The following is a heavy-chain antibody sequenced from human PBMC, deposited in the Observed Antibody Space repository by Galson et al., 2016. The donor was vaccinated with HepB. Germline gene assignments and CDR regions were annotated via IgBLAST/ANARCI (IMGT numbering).Heavy chain of an antibody. J-gene: IGHJ6*03. Sequence: SLRLSCAASGFTFPYAWMSWVRQAPGKGLEWVGRIKTKTDDGTADYAAPAKGRFTISRDDSKNTLYLQMDSLKTEDTAVYYCTTHHCNSKTCFGYTYYYYMDVWAKGPRSPSP. CDR2: IKTKTDDGTA. CDR3: TTHHCNSKTCFGYTYYYYMDV. D-gene: IGHD2/OR15-2a*01. CDR1: GFTFPYAW. V-gene: IGHV3-15*01.